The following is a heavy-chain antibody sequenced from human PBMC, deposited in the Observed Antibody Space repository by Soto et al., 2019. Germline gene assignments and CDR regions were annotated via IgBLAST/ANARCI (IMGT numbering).Heavy chain of an antibody. D-gene: IGHD3-10*01. CDR1: GYTFTSYG. Sequence: ASVKVSCKASGYTFTSYGISWVRQAPGQGLEWMGWISAYNGNTNYAQKLQGRVTMTTDTSTSTAYMELRSLRSDDTAVYYCARDSDGELLYESWEGSPTHKEDAFDIWGQGTMVTVSS. J-gene: IGHJ3*02. V-gene: IGHV1-18*01. CDR3: ARDSDGELLYESWEGSPTHKEDAFDI. CDR2: ISAYNGNT.